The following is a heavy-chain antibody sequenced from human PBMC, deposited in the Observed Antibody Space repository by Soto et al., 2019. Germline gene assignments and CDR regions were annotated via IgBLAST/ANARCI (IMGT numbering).Heavy chain of an antibody. CDR2: IWYDGSNK. CDR3: ARDVRIYDSSGYYVGDFDY. D-gene: IGHD3-22*01. Sequence: QVQLVESGGGVVQPGRSLRLSCAASGFTFSSYGMHWVRQAPGKGLEWVAVIWYDGSNKYYADSVKGRFTISRDNSKNPLYLQMNSLRAEDTAVYYCARDVRIYDSSGYYVGDFDYWGQGTLVTVSS. CDR1: GFTFSSYG. J-gene: IGHJ4*02. V-gene: IGHV3-33*01.